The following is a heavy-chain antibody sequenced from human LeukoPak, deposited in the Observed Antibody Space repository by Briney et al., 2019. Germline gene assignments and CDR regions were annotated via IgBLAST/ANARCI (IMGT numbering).Heavy chain of an antibody. D-gene: IGHD2-15*01. CDR2: IIPILGIA. V-gene: IGHV1-69*04. CDR3: ARDQDEWAPFDY. Sequence: SVKVSCKASGYTFTSYGISWVRQAPGQGLEWMGRIIPILGIANYAQKFQGRVTITADKSTSTAYMELSSLRSEDTAVYYCARDQDEWAPFDYWGQGTLVTVSS. CDR1: GYTFTSYG. J-gene: IGHJ4*02.